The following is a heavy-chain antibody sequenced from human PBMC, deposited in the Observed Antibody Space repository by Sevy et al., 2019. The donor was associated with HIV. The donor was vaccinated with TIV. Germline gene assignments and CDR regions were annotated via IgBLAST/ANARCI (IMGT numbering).Heavy chain of an antibody. CDR3: ARDSARVIVPTAGFDS. Sequence: GGSLRLSCAASGFAFTNYYAMHWVRQAPGKGLEWVAAIWYDGRTKQYADSVKGRFTISRDNSKNMLSLEMNSLRAEDTGLYFCARDSARVIVPTAGFDSWGQGTVVTVSS. CDR2: IWYDGRTK. CDR1: GFAFTNYYA. V-gene: IGHV3-33*08. J-gene: IGHJ5*01. D-gene: IGHD1-1*01.